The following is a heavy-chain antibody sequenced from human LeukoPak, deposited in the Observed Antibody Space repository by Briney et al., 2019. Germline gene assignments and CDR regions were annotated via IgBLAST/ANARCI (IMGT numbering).Heavy chain of an antibody. CDR1: GYTFTSYG. D-gene: IGHD3-3*01. CDR2: IIPIFGTA. CDR3: ARAGWNDFWSGPNYYYYGMDV. Sequence: ASVKVSCKASGYTFTSYGISWVRQAPGQGLEWMGGIIPIFGTANYAQKFQGRVTITADESTSTAYMELSSLRSEDTAVYYCARAGWNDFWSGPNYYYYGMDVWGQGTTVTVSS. V-gene: IGHV1-69*13. J-gene: IGHJ6*02.